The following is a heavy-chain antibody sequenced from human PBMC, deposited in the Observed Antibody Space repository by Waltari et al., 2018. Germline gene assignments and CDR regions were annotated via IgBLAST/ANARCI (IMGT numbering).Heavy chain of an antibody. J-gene: IGHJ5*02. Sequence: QVQPVQSGAEVKKPGSSVKVSCKASGGPFSSHAISWLRQAPGQGLEWMGGIIPIFGTANYAQKFQGRVTITADESTSTAYMELSSLRSEDTAVYYCARDQQLERLNWFDPWGQGTLVTVSS. CDR3: ARDQQLERLNWFDP. CDR1: GGPFSSHA. CDR2: IIPIFGTA. D-gene: IGHD1-1*01. V-gene: IGHV1-69*01.